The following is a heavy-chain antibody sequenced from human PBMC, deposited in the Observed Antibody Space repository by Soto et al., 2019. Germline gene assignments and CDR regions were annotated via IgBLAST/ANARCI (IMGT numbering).Heavy chain of an antibody. V-gene: IGHV3-33*01. D-gene: IGHD1-26*01. CDR2: IWYDGSKK. Sequence: GGSLRLSCEASGFSFNYYGMHWVRQAPGKGLEWVAVIWYDGSKKDYVDSVQGRFIVSRDNSRNTVYLQMNSLRADDTAVYYCARDGSSTHLYYGLDVWAQGTMVTVSS. CDR3: ARDGSSTHLYYGLDV. J-gene: IGHJ6*02. CDR1: GFSFNYYG.